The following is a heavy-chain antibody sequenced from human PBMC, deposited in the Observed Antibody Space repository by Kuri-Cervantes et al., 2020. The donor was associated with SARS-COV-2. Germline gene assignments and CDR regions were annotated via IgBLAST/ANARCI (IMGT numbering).Heavy chain of an antibody. CDR2: IYSGGST. CDR3: AKVVRGVNNLSNTNYYYYGMDV. V-gene: IGHV3-66*01. Sequence: GESLKISCAASGFTVSSNYMSWVRQAPGKGLEWVSLIYSGGSTYYADSVKGRFTISRDNAKNTLYLQMNSLRAEDTAVYYCAKVVRGVNNLSNTNYYYYGMDVWGQGTTVTVSS. D-gene: IGHD3-10*01. J-gene: IGHJ6*02. CDR1: GFTVSSNY.